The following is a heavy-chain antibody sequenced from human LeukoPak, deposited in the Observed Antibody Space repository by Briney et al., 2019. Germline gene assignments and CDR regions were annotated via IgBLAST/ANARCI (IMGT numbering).Heavy chain of an antibody. CDR1: GFTFSNYG. CDR3: ARDSSGTFQH. CDR2: IWYDGSNK. Sequence: GRSLRLSCAASGFTFSNYGMHWVRQAPGKGLEWVAVIWYDGSNKYYADSVKGRFTISRDNSKNTLDLQVNSLRAEDTAVYYCARDSSGTFQHWGQGTLVTVSS. J-gene: IGHJ1*01. D-gene: IGHD3-22*01. V-gene: IGHV3-33*01.